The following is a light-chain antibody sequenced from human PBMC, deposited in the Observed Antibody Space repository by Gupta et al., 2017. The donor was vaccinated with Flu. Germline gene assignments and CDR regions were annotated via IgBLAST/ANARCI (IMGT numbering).Light chain of an antibody. CDR2: KDS. CDR1: ALPKQY. J-gene: IGLJ3*02. V-gene: IGLV3-25*03. CDR3: QSADSSGTSWV. Sequence: SYELTQPPSVSVPPGQTARIPCPGDALPKQYAYWYQQKPGQAPVLVIYKDSERPSGIPERFSGSSSGTTVTLTISGVQAEDEADYYCQSADSSGTSWVFGGGTKLTVL.